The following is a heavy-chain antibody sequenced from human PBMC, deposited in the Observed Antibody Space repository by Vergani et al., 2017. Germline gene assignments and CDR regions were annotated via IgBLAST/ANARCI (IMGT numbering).Heavy chain of an antibody. Sequence: QVQLQQWGAGLLKPSETLSLTCAVYGGSFSGYYWSWIRQPPGKGLEWIGEINHSGSTNYNPSLKSRVTISVDTSKNQFSLKLSSVTAADTAVYYCARGSSEGWLNWFDPWGQGTLVTVSS. CDR2: INHSGST. J-gene: IGHJ5*02. V-gene: IGHV4-34*01. CDR1: GGSFSGYY. CDR3: ARGSSEGWLNWFDP. D-gene: IGHD5-12*01.